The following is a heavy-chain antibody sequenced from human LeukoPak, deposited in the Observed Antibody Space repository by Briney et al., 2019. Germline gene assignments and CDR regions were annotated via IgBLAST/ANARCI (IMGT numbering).Heavy chain of an antibody. CDR2: ISSDGSDK. D-gene: IGHD5-12*01. CDR3: ATESGERGTYENSGNDACAF. J-gene: IGHJ3*01. V-gene: IGHV3-30*04. CDR1: GFTFNIYP. Sequence: GGSLRLSCAASGFTFNIYPMHWVRQAPGKGLGWVSAISSDGSDKYYADSVKGGLTISRDNSRNTMYLQMQSLRREDTAVYYCATESGERGTYENSGNDACAFWGQGTVLTVSS.